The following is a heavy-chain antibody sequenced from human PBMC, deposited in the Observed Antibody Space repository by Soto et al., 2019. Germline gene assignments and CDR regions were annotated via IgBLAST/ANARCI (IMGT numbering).Heavy chain of an antibody. Sequence: GGSLRLSCAASGFTFSSYSMNWVRQAPGKGLEWVSSISSSSSYIYYADSVKGRFTISRDNAKNSLYLQMNSLRAEDTAVYYCARGPHLGYCSSTSCYGGDYYYYYYMDVWGKGTTVTVSS. D-gene: IGHD2-2*01. CDR3: ARGPHLGYCSSTSCYGGDYYYYYYMDV. CDR2: ISSSSSYI. CDR1: GFTFSSYS. V-gene: IGHV3-21*01. J-gene: IGHJ6*03.